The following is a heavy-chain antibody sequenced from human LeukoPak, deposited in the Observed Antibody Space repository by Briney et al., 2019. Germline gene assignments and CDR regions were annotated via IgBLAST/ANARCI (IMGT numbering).Heavy chain of an antibody. Sequence: PGGSLRLSCAASGFTFSSYGMSWVRQAPGKGLGWVSAISGSGGSTYYADSVKGRFTISRDNSKNTLYLQMNSLRAEDTAVYYCAKGTSSGSYHPLVGYFDYWGQGTLVTVSS. CDR1: GFTFSSYG. J-gene: IGHJ4*02. CDR3: AKGTSSGSYHPLVGYFDY. CDR2: ISGSGGST. V-gene: IGHV3-23*01. D-gene: IGHD3-10*01.